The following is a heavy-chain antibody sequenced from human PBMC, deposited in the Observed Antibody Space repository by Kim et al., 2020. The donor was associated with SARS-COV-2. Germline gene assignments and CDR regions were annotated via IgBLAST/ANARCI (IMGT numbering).Heavy chain of an antibody. CDR1: GGSISSSSYY. CDR3: ARLSLGGLWFGESLNY. Sequence: SETLSLTCTVSGGSISSSSYYWGWIRQPPGKGLEWIGSIYYSGSTYYNPSLKSRVTISVDTSKNQFSLKLSSVTAADTAVYYCARLSLGGLWFGESLNYWGQGTLVPVSS. D-gene: IGHD3-10*01. J-gene: IGHJ4*02. V-gene: IGHV4-39*01. CDR2: IYYSGST.